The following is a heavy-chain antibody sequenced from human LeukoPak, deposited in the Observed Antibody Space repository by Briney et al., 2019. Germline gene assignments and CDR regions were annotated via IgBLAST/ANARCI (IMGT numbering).Heavy chain of an antibody. CDR3: AKADSYYDILTGYYGYFDY. CDR2: ISGSGGST. V-gene: IGHV3-23*01. Sequence: GGSLRLSCAASGFTFSSYAMSWVRQAPGKGLEWVSAISGSGGSTYYADSVKGRFTISRDSSKNTLYLQMNSLRAEDTAVYYCAKADSYYDILTGYYGYFDYWGQGTLVTVSS. J-gene: IGHJ4*02. D-gene: IGHD3-9*01. CDR1: GFTFSSYA.